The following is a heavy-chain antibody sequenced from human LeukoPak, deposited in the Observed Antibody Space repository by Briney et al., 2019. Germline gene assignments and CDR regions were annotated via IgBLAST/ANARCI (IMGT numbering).Heavy chain of an antibody. J-gene: IGHJ4*02. Sequence: GGSLRLFCAASGFTFSSYWLSWVRQAPGKGLEWVANIKQDGSEKYYVDSVKGRFTISRDNAKNSLYLQMDSLRAEDTAVYYCARDGDMVSFDYWGQGTLVTVSS. D-gene: IGHD3-10*01. CDR3: ARDGDMVSFDY. CDR1: GFTFSSYW. V-gene: IGHV3-7*03. CDR2: IKQDGSEK.